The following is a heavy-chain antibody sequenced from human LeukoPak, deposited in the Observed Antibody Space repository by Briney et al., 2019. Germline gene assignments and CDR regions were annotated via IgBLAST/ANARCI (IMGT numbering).Heavy chain of an antibody. CDR1: GFTFSSYA. Sequence: GGSLRLSCAASGFTFSSYAMHWVRQAPGKGLEWVAVISYDGSNKYYADSVKGRFTISRDNSKNTLYLQMNSLRAEDTAVYYCARERRIVAAPTNTWGQGTLVTVSS. CDR3: ARERRIVAAPTNT. V-gene: IGHV3-30-3*01. J-gene: IGHJ4*02. D-gene: IGHD1-26*01. CDR2: ISYDGSNK.